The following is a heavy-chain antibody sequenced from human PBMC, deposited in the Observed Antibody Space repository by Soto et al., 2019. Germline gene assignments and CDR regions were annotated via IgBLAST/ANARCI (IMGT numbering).Heavy chain of an antibody. Sequence: PSQTLYLTCTVSGGSIINYCGSWIRQPTGKGLEWIGYIYYSGSTNYNPSLKSRVTISVDTSKNQFSLKMSSVTAADTAVYYCARRYSSSFDYWGQGTLVTVS. CDR1: GGSIINYC. CDR2: IYYSGST. D-gene: IGHD6-13*01. V-gene: IGHV4-59*08. CDR3: ARRYSSSFDY. J-gene: IGHJ4*02.